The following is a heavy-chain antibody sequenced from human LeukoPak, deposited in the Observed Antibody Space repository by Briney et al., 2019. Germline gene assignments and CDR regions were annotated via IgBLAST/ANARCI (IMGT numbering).Heavy chain of an antibody. CDR3: ARAVEQGYSYGLYFDY. CDR2: ISAYNGNT. CDR1: GFTFTSYG. Sequence: GASVKVSCKASGFTFTSYGITWVRQAPGQGLEWMGWISAYNGNTDYAQKLQGRVTMTTDTSTTTAYMELRSLRSDDTAGYYCARAVEQGYSYGLYFDYWGQGTLVTVSS. V-gene: IGHV1-18*01. J-gene: IGHJ4*02. D-gene: IGHD5-18*01.